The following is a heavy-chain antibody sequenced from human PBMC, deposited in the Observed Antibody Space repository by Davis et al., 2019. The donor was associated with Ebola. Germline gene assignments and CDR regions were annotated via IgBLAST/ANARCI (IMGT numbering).Heavy chain of an antibody. J-gene: IGHJ4*02. CDR2: IRSKANSYAT. CDR3: TSAYGDYDY. D-gene: IGHD4-17*01. CDR1: GFTFSGSA. Sequence: GESLNIPCAASGFTFSGSAMHWVRQASGKGLEWVGRIRSKANSYATAYAASVKGRFTISRDDSKSTAYLQMNSLKTEDTAVYYCTSAYGDYDYWGQGTLVTVSS. V-gene: IGHV3-73*01.